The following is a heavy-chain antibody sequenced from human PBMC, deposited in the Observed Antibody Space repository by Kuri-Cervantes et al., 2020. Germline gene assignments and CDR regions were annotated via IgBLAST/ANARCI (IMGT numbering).Heavy chain of an antibody. CDR2: INPNSGGT. CDR1: GYTFTGYY. D-gene: IGHD3-3*01. CDR3: AREIFGGTSGARYYYYGMDV. J-gene: IGHJ6*02. Sequence: ASVKVSCKASGYTFTGYYMHWVRQAPGQGLEWMGWINPNSGGTNYAQKFQGRVTMTRDTSISTAYMELSRLRSDDTAVYYCAREIFGGTSGARYYYYGMDVWGQGTTVTVSS. V-gene: IGHV1-2*02.